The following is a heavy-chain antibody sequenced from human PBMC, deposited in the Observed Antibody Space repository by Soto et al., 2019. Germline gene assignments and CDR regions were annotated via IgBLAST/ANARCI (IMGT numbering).Heavy chain of an antibody. Sequence: PSETLSLTCTVSGGSISSYYWSWIRQPPGKGLEWIGYIYYSGSTNYNPSLKSRVTISVDTSKNQFSLKLSSVTAADTAVYYCARYCSGGSCYSPIGYYYMDVWGNGTPVTVSS. CDR2: IYYSGST. D-gene: IGHD2-15*01. CDR3: ARYCSGGSCYSPIGYYYMDV. J-gene: IGHJ6*03. CDR1: GGSISSYY. V-gene: IGHV4-59*08.